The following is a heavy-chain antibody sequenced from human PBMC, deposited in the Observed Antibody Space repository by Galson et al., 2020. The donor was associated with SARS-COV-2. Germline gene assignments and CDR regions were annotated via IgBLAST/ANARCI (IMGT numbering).Heavy chain of an antibody. CDR2: ISWNSGSI. D-gene: IGHD3-10*01. V-gene: IGHV3-9*01. CDR1: GFTFDDYA. Sequence: SLKISCAASGFTFDDYAMHWVRQAPGKGLEWVSGISWNSGSIGYADSVKGRFTISRDNAKNSLYLQMNSLRAEDTALYYCAKDTLRFGHLLAWYFDLWGRGTLVTVSS. J-gene: IGHJ2*01. CDR3: AKDTLRFGHLLAWYFDL.